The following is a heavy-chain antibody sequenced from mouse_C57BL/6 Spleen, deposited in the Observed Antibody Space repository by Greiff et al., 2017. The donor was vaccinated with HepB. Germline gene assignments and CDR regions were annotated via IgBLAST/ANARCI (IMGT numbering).Heavy chain of an antibody. J-gene: IGHJ4*01. Sequence: DVKLQESGPGLVKPSQSLSLTCSVTGYSITSGYYWNWIRQFPGNKLEWMGYISYDGSNNYNPSLKNRISITRDTSKNQFFLKLNYVTTEDTATYYCARWSMDYWGQGTSVTVSS. V-gene: IGHV3-6*01. CDR1: GYSITSGYY. CDR2: ISYDGSN. CDR3: ARWSMDY.